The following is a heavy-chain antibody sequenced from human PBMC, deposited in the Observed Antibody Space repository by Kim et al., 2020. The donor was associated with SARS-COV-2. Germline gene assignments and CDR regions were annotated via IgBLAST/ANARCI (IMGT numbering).Heavy chain of an antibody. CDR1: GFTFSSYE. CDR2: ISSSGSTI. J-gene: IGHJ4*02. Sequence: GGSLRLSCAASGFTFSSYEMNWVRQAPGKGLEWVSYISSSGSTIYYADSVKGRFTISRDNAKNSLYLQMNSLRAEDTAVYYCARVLNTNYYGSGSLEDYWGQGTLVTVSS. D-gene: IGHD3-10*01. V-gene: IGHV3-48*03. CDR3: ARVLNTNYYGSGSLEDY.